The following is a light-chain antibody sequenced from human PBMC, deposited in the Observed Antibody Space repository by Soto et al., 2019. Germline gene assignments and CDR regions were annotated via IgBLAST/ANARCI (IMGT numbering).Light chain of an antibody. V-gene: IGKV1-9*01. CDR2: AAS. J-gene: IGKJ1*01. Sequence: IQLTQSPSFLSASVGDRVTITCRASQVISSYLAWYQQKPGKATKFLIYAASTLQSGVPSRFSGSGSGTEFTLTISSLQPDDFATYYCQQYNSYWTFGQGTKVDIK. CDR1: QVISSY. CDR3: QQYNSYWT.